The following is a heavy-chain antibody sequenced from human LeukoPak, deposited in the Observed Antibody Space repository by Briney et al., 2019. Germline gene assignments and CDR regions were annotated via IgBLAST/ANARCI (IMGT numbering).Heavy chain of an antibody. CDR3: ARAYNCPNGVCYLDY. CDR1: GGSFSGYY. D-gene: IGHD2-8*01. Sequence: SETLSLTCAVYGGSFSGYYWSWIRQPPGKGLEWIGEINHSGSTNYNPSLKSRVTISVDTSKNQFSLKLSSVTAADTAVYYCARAYNCPNGVCYLDYWGQGTLVTVSS. CDR2: INHSGST. V-gene: IGHV4-34*01. J-gene: IGHJ4*02.